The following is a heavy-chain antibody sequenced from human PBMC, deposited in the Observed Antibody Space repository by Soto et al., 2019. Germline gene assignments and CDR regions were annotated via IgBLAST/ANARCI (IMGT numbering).Heavy chain of an antibody. D-gene: IGHD6-13*01. CDR3: ARGRSSSWAFGY. V-gene: IGHV1-69*12. CDR2: IIPIFGTA. Sequence: QVQLVQSGAEVKKPGSSVKVSCKASGGTFSSYAISWVRQAPGQGLEWMGGIIPIFGTANYAQKFQGRVTLPADESTSTAYMELGSLRSEDTDVYYCARGRSSSWAFGYWGQGTLVTVSS. CDR1: GGTFSSYA. J-gene: IGHJ4*02.